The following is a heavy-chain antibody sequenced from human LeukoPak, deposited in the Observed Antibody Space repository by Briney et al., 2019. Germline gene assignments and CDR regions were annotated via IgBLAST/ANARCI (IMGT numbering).Heavy chain of an antibody. J-gene: IGHJ6*04. D-gene: IGHD3-10*01. CDR3: AADSPRGYGMDV. CDR2: TVVGSGNT. CDR1: GFTFTSSA. Sequence: SVKVSCKASGFTFTSSAVQWVRQARGQRLEWIGWTVVGSGNTNYAQKFQERVTITRDMSTSTAYMELSSLRSEDTAVYYCAADSPRGYGMDVWGKGTTVTVSS. V-gene: IGHV1-58*01.